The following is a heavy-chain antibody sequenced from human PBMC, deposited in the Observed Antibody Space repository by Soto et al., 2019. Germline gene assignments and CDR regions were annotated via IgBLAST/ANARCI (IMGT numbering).Heavy chain of an antibody. CDR2: IFHSGTT. CDR1: VYSISSGYY. Sequence: SETLSLTCAFSVYSISSGYYWSWIRQPPGKGLEWIGSIFHSGTTYYKPSVKSRVTMSVDTSKNHFSLKLTSVTAADTALYYCAHMITFGRIIRALDEFWGQGILVMVSS. CDR3: AHMITFGRIIRALDEF. D-gene: IGHD3-16*01. V-gene: IGHV4-38-2*01. J-gene: IGHJ4*02.